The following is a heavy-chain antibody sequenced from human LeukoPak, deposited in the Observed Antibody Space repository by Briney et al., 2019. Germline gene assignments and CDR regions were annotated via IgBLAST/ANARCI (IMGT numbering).Heavy chain of an antibody. CDR1: GGSISSGGYY. D-gene: IGHD3-9*01. CDR3: ARKVYDILTGYLDY. J-gene: IGHJ4*02. V-gene: IGHV4-30-2*01. Sequence: PSQTLSLTCTVSGGSISSGGYYWSWIRQPPGKGLEWIGYIYHSGSTYYNPSLKSRVTISVDRSKNQFSLKLSSVTAADTAVYYCARKVYDILTGYLDYWGQGTLVTVSS. CDR2: IYHSGST.